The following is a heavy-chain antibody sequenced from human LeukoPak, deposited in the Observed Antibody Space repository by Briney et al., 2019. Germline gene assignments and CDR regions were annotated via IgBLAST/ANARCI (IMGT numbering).Heavy chain of an antibody. J-gene: IGHJ4*02. CDR3: ARWNGYGDS. Sequence: GGSLRLSCAASGFTFSSYAMTWVRQTPERGLEWVSGFSNNGVTTFYADSVKGRFTISRDNSKNTLYLQMNSLRAEDTAVYYCARWNGYGDSWGQGTRVTVSS. V-gene: IGHV3-23*01. CDR1: GFTFSSYA. CDR2: FSNNGVTT. D-gene: IGHD5-12*01.